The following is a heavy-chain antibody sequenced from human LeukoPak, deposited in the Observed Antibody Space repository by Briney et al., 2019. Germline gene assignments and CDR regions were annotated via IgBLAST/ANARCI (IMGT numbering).Heavy chain of an antibody. CDR1: GGTFSSDG. CDR3: ASEGHTYGSLEY. J-gene: IGHJ4*02. V-gene: IGHV1-69*13. Sequence: GASVKVSCKASGGTFSSDGITWVRQAPGQGLEWTGQIIPMFGTANYAQKFQGGVTITADESTFTVYMEVSSLRSEDTAIYYCASEGHTYGSLEYWGQGTQVTVSS. CDR2: IIPMFGTA. D-gene: IGHD1-1*01.